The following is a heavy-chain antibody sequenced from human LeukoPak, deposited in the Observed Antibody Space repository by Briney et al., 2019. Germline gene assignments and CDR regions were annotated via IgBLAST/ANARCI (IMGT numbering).Heavy chain of an antibody. CDR1: GGTFGSYA. CDR3: ARDSAMPKVGVIDI. D-gene: IGHD2-2*01. CDR2: IIPIFGTA. J-gene: IGHJ3*02. Sequence: ASVKVSCKASGGTFGSYAISWVRQAPGQGLEWMGGIIPIFGTANYAQKFQGRVTITADKSTSTAYMELSSLRSEDTAVYYCARDSAMPKVGVIDIWGQGTMVTVSS. V-gene: IGHV1-69*06.